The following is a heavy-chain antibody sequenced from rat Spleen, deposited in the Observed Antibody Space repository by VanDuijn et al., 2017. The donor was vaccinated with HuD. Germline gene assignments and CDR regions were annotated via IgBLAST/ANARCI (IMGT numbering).Heavy chain of an antibody. CDR2: ISYSGST. CDR1: GYSITNNY. CDR3: ARSRYFDF. J-gene: IGHJ1*01. Sequence: EVQLQESGPGLVKPSQSLSLTCSVTGYSITNNYWGWIRKFPGNKMEWMGYISYSGSTSYNPSLKSRISITRDTSKNQFFLQLNSVSTEDTATYYCARSRYFDFWGPGTKVTVSS. V-gene: IGHV3-1*01.